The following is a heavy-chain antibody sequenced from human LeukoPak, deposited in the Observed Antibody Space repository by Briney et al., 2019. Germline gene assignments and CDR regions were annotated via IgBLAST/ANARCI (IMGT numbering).Heavy chain of an antibody. CDR1: GFTFSSYS. CDR3: ARELAFHYDILTGYYFGAFDI. J-gene: IGHJ3*02. Sequence: PGGSLRFSCAASGFTFSSYSMNWVRQAPGKGLEWVSSISSSNSYIYYADSVKGRFTISRDNAKNSLYLQMNSLRAEDTAVYYSARELAFHYDILTGYYFGAFDIWGQGTMVTVSS. D-gene: IGHD3-9*01. V-gene: IGHV3-21*01. CDR2: ISSSNSYI.